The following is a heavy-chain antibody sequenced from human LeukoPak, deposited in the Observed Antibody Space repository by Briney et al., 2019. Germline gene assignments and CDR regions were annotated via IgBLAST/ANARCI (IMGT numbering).Heavy chain of an antibody. CDR2: MNPNSGNT. CDR1: GYTFTSYD. CDR3: ARPRRLNYYYYGMDV. V-gene: IGHV1-8*01. Sequence: GASVKVSCKASGYTFTSYDINWVRQATGQGLEWMGWMNPNSGNTGYAQNFQGRVTMTRNTSISTAYMELSSLRSEDTAVYYCARPRRLNYYYYGMDVWGQGTTVTVSS. J-gene: IGHJ6*02.